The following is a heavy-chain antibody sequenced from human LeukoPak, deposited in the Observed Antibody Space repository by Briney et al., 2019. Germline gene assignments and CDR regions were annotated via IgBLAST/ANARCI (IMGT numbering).Heavy chain of an antibody. V-gene: IGHV4-59*01. Sequence: PSETLSLTCTVSGGSISTYYWSWIRQSPGRGLEWIGYIHNSGTTNYNPSLKSRVTISVDTSKNQFSLKLSSVTAADTAVYYCARNHYDILTGYSPLGYWGQGTLVTVSS. CDR1: GGSISTYY. CDR2: IHNSGTT. CDR3: ARNHYDILTGYSPLGY. J-gene: IGHJ4*02. D-gene: IGHD3-9*01.